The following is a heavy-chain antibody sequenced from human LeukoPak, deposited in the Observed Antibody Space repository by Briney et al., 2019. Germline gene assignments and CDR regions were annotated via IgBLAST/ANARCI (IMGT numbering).Heavy chain of an antibody. Sequence: PSETLSLTCTVSGGSMNTYYGSWIRQPPGKGLEWIGSIYYTGITTYNLSLQSRVTVSVDTSKNQFSLRLTSVTAADTAVYYCAGSPEYCSDGNCYRFDHWGQGTLVTVSS. J-gene: IGHJ4*02. CDR3: AGSPEYCSDGNCYRFDH. CDR2: IYYTGIT. CDR1: GGSMNTYY. V-gene: IGHV4-59*08. D-gene: IGHD2-15*01.